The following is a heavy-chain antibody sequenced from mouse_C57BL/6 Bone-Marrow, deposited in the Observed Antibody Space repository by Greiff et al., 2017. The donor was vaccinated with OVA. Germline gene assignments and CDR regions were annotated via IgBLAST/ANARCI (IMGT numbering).Heavy chain of an antibody. CDR2: IDPSDSYT. CDR3: ARDRDAPDMGY. J-gene: IGHJ4*01. V-gene: IGHV1-50*01. CDR1: GYTFTSYW. D-gene: IGHD3-1*01. Sequence: VKLQQPGAELVKPGASVKLSCKASGYTFTSYWMQWVKQRPGQGLEWIGEIDPSDSYTNYNQKFKGKATLTVDTSSSTAYMQLSSLTSEDSAVYYCARDRDAPDMGYWGQGTSVTVSS.